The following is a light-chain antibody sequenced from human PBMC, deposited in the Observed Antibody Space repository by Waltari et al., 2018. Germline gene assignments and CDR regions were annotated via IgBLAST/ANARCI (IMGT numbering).Light chain of an antibody. CDR1: QGISNS. CDR3: QQYYNTWT. CDR2: AAS. Sequence: DIQMTQSPSSLSASVGDRVIISCRASQGISNSLAWYQQKPGKAPKLLLYAASRLESGVPSRFSGSGSGTDYTLTISSLQPEDFATYYCQQYYNTWTFGQGTKVEI. V-gene: IGKV1-NL1*01. J-gene: IGKJ1*01.